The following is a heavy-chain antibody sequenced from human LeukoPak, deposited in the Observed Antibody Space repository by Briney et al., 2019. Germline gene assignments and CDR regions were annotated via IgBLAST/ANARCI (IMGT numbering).Heavy chain of an antibody. CDR1: GYTFTSHD. V-gene: IGHV1-8*02. Sequence: GASVKVSCKASGYTFTSHDINWVRKATGQGLEWMGWMNPNSGNTGYAQKFQGRVTITRDTSISTAYMELSSLTSEDTAVYYCARGPTYSGSGPDGYNFYYMDVWGKGTTVTVSS. J-gene: IGHJ6*03. CDR2: MNPNSGNT. D-gene: IGHD6-19*01. CDR3: ARGPTYSGSGPDGYNFYYMDV.